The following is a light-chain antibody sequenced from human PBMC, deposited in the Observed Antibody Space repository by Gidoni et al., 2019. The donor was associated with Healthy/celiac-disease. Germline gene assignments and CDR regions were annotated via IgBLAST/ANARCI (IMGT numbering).Light chain of an antibody. CDR2: KDS. CDR1: ALPKQY. J-gene: IGLJ2*01. V-gene: IGLV3-25*03. Sequence: SYELTQPPSVSVSPGQPARITCSGDALPKQYAYWYQQKPGQAPVLVIYKDSERPSGIPERFSGSSSGTTVTLTISGVQAEDEADYYCQSADSSGTYQVVFGGGTKLTVL. CDR3: QSADSSGTYQVV.